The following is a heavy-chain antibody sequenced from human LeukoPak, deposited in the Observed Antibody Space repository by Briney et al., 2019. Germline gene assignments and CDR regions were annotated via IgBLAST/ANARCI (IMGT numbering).Heavy chain of an antibody. Sequence: PGGSLRLSCAASGFTFSSSAMSWVRQAPGKGLEWVSAISNNGGYTYYADSVQGRFTISRDNSKNTLYLHMNSLRAEDTAMYYCAKKRDAFDIWDQGTVVAVSS. CDR3: AKKRDAFDI. CDR2: ISNNGGYT. V-gene: IGHV3-23*01. J-gene: IGHJ3*02. D-gene: IGHD5-24*01. CDR1: GFTFSSSA.